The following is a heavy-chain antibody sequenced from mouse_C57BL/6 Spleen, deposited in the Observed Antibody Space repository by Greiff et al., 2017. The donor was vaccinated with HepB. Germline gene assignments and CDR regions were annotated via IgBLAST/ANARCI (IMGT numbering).Heavy chain of an antibody. CDR3: AREGARGSTMITTGDY. CDR2: ISYDGSN. Sequence: EVQRVESGPGLVKPSQSLSLTCSVPGYSITSGYYWNWIRQFPGNKLEWMGYISYDGSNNYNPSLKNRISITRDTSKNQFFLKLNSVTTEDTATYYCAREGARGSTMITTGDYWGQGTTLTVSS. V-gene: IGHV3-6*01. D-gene: IGHD2-4*01. J-gene: IGHJ2*01. CDR1: GYSITSGYY.